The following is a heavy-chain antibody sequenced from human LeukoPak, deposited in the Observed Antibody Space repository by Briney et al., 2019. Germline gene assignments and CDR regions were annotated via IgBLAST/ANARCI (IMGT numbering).Heavy chain of an antibody. CDR1: GFTFSNAW. D-gene: IGHD6-19*01. J-gene: IGHJ6*03. V-gene: IGHV3-15*01. Sequence: GGSLRLSCAASGFTFSNAWMSWVRQAPGKGLERVGRIKSKTDGGTTDYAAPVKGRFTISRDDSKNTLYLQMNSLKTEDTAVYYCTTGAAVAGTLVIEYYYYMDVWGKGTTVTVSS. CDR2: IKSKTDGGTT. CDR3: TTGAAVAGTLVIEYYYYMDV.